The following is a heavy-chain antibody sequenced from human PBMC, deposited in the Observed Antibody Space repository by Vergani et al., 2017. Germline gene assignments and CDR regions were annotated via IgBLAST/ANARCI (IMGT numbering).Heavy chain of an antibody. D-gene: IGHD3-10*01. CDR3: ARGPLYYYGSGSYFVGHFDY. Sequence: EVQLVESGGGLVQPGGSLRLSCAASGFTVSSNYMSWVRQAPGKGLEWVSVIYSCGSTYYADSVKGRFTISRDNSKNTLYLQMNSLRAEDTAVYYCARGPLYYYGSGSYFVGHFDYWGQGTLVTVSS. J-gene: IGHJ4*02. V-gene: IGHV3-66*02. CDR1: GFTVSSNY. CDR2: IYSCGST.